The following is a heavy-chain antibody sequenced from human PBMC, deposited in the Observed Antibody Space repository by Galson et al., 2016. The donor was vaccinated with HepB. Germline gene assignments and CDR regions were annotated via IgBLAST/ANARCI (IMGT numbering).Heavy chain of an antibody. CDR1: GFTFSSYS. J-gene: IGHJ5*01. V-gene: IGHV3-48*02. CDR2: IRGSSSTI. CDR3: ARASGAGTLWFDS. D-gene: IGHD6-19*01. Sequence: SLRLSCAASGFTFSSYSMNWVRQAPGKGLEWVSYIRGSSSTIYYADSVKGRFTISRDNAKNSLYLQMNSLRDDDTAWYYCARASGAGTLWFDSWGQGTPVTVSS.